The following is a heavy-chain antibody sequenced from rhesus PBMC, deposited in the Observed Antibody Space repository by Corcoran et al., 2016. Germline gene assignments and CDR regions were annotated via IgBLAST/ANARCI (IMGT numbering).Heavy chain of an antibody. V-gene: IGHV3S16*01. J-gene: IGHJ4*01. D-gene: IGHD3-9*01. CDR3: TREGGYGYFDY. CDR2: IISASSYI. Sequence: EVQLVESGGGLVQPGGSLRLSCAASGFTFSDYYMSWVRQAPGKGLEWVSSIISASSYIYYADSVKGRFTISRDNAKNSLSLQMNSRKTEDTAVYYCTREGGYGYFDYWGQGVLVTVSS. CDR1: GFTFSDYY.